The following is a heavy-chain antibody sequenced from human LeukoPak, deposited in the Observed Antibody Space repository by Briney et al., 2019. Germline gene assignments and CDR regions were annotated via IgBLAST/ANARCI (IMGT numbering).Heavy chain of an antibody. D-gene: IGHD3-10*01. CDR1: GASISGYY. J-gene: IGHJ5*01. CDR3: ARARPFGA. V-gene: IGHV4-59*01. CDR2: IDAGGSA. Sequence: SETLSLTCTVSGASISGYYWSWIRQPPGKGLEWIGYIDAGGSANYNPSLKSRVTISGDTSKNQCYLKRRFVTAPDTAMYYCARARPFGAWGHGTQVTASS.